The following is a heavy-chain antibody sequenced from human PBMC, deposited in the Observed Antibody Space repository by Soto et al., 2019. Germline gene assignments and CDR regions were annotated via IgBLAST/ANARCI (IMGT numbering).Heavy chain of an antibody. CDR1: GGSINSGDYY. Sequence: SETLSLTCPVSGGSINSGDYYWSWIRQRPGKGLERIGYIYYSGSTSYNPSLKSRLTISVDTSENQFSLKLNSVTAADTAVYYCAREVVVVVAATNHDTFDIWGQGTMVTVSS. CDR3: AREVVVVVAATNHDTFDI. J-gene: IGHJ3*02. CDR2: IYYSGST. V-gene: IGHV4-31*03. D-gene: IGHD2-15*01.